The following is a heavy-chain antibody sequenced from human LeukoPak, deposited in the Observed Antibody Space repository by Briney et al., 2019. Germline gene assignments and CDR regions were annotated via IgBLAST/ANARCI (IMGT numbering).Heavy chain of an antibody. CDR1: GGSISSYY. CDR2: IYYSGST. J-gene: IGHJ4*02. D-gene: IGHD3-22*01. CDR3: AGVGSSGYYFDY. V-gene: IGHV4-59*01. Sequence: KTSETLSLTCTVSGGSISSYYWSWIRQPPGKGLEWIGYIYYSGSTNYNPSLKSRVTISVDTSKNQFPLKLSSVTAADTAVYYCAGVGSSGYYFDYWGQGTLVTVSS.